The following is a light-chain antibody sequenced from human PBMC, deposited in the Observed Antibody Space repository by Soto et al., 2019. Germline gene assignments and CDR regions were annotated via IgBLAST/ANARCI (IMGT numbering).Light chain of an antibody. CDR1: SSNIGSNN. J-gene: IGLJ2*01. CDR2: SNN. V-gene: IGLV1-44*01. Sequence: QAVVTQPPSASGTPGQRVTISCSGSSSNIGSNNVNWYQQVPGTAPKLLIHSNNQRPSGVPDRFSGSKSGTSASLAISGLRSEDEADYCCAAWDDSLNGLVFGGGTKLTVL. CDR3: AAWDDSLNGLV.